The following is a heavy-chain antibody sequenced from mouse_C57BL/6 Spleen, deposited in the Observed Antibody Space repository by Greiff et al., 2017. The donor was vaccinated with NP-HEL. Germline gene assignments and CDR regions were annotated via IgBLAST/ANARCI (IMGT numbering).Heavy chain of an antibody. CDR1: GFSLTSYA. CDR2: IWTGGGT. D-gene: IGHD1-1*01. V-gene: IGHV2-9-1*01. J-gene: IGHJ4*01. Sequence: VMLVESGPGLVAPSQSLSITCTVSGFSLTSYAISWVRQPPGKGLEWLGVIWTGGGTNYNSALKSRLSISTDNAKSQVFLKMNSLQTDDTARYYCARDYYGSSYDMDYWGQGTSVTVSS. CDR3: ARDYYGSSYDMDY.